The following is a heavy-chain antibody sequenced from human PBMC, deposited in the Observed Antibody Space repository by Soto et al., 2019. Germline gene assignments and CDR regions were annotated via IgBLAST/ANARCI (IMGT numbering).Heavy chain of an antibody. CDR2: ISAYNGNT. CDR3: AKRDYCSSTSCYTRNAFDI. Sequence: ASVKVSCKASGYTFTSYGISWVRPAPGQGLEWMGWISAYNGNTNYAQKLQGRVTMTTDTSTSTAYMELRSLRSDDTAVYYCAKRDYCSSTSCYTRNAFDIWGQGTMVTVSS. V-gene: IGHV1-18*01. D-gene: IGHD2-2*02. J-gene: IGHJ3*02. CDR1: GYTFTSYG.